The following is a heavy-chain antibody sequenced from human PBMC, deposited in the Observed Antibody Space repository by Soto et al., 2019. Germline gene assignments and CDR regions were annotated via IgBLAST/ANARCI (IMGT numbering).Heavy chain of an antibody. V-gene: IGHV1-3*01. CDR2: INAGNGNT. CDR3: ARAYYYDSSGYDAFDI. Sequence: ASVKVSCKASGYTFTSYAMHWVRQAPGQRLEWMGWINAGNGNTKYAQKFQGRVTMTRDTSASTAYMELRSLRSDDTAVYYCARAYYYDSSGYDAFDIWGQGTMVTVSS. J-gene: IGHJ3*02. CDR1: GYTFTSYA. D-gene: IGHD3-22*01.